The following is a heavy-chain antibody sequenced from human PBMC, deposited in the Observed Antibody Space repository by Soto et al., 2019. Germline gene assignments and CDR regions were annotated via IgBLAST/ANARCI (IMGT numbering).Heavy chain of an antibody. CDR1: GGSLSSYY. CDR2: IYYSGST. V-gene: IGHV4-59*01. Sequence: SETLSLTCVVSGGSLSSYYWSWIRQPPGKGLEWIGYIYYSGSTNYNLSLKSRVTISVDTSKNQFSLKLSSVTAADTAVYYCAKDFEWEVHNFDYWGQGTLVTVSS. CDR3: AKDFEWEVHNFDY. J-gene: IGHJ4*02. D-gene: IGHD1-26*01.